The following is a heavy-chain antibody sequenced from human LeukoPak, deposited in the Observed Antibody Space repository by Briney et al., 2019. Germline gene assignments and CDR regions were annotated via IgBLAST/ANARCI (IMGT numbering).Heavy chain of an antibody. CDR2: IYYSGST. CDR1: GGSISSYY. CDR3: ARDSQPYYDILTGYYKGSYFDY. J-gene: IGHJ4*02. Sequence: SETLSLTCTVSGGSISSYYWSWIRQPPGKGLEWIGYIYYSGSTNYNPSLKSRVTISVDTSKNQFSLKLSSVTAADTAVYYCARDSQPYYDILTGYYKGSYFDYWGQGTLVTVSS. V-gene: IGHV4-59*01. D-gene: IGHD3-9*01.